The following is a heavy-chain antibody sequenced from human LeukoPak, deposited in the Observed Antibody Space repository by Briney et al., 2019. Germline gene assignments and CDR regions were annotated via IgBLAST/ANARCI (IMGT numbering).Heavy chain of an antibody. J-gene: IGHJ4*02. D-gene: IGHD1-14*01. V-gene: IGHV1-2*02. Sequence: ASVKVSCKTSGYPFTGYYIHWVRQAPGQGLEWMGWINPNSGGTYYAQKFQGRVTMTTDTSISTAYMELKRLSSDDTAVYYCARDFYAGFDCWGQGTLVTVSS. CDR2: INPNSGGT. CDR1: GYPFTGYY. CDR3: ARDFYAGFDC.